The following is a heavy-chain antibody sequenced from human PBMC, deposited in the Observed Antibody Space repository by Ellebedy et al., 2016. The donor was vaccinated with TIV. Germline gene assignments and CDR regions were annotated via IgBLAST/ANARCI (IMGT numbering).Heavy chain of an antibody. CDR2: IKQDGSER. V-gene: IGHV3-7*01. J-gene: IGHJ4*02. Sequence: GGSLRLXXAASGFSFSGYWMHWVRQAPGKGLEWVANIKQDGSERYYVDSVKGRFTISRDNAKNSLYLQMNSLRAEDTAVYYCARRFDYWGQGTLVTVSS. CDR1: GFSFSGYW. CDR3: ARRFDY.